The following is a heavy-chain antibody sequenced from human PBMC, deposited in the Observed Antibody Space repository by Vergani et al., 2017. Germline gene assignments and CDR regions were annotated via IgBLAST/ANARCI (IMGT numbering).Heavy chain of an antibody. Sequence: QVQLVQSGAEVKKPGASVKVSCKASGYTFTSYDINWVRQATGQGLEWMGWMNPNSGNTGYAQKFQGRVTMTRNTSISTAYMELSSLRSEDTAVYYCARDPSATTYYDFWSGYQRNWYFDLWGRGTLVTVSS. CDR1: GYTFTSYD. D-gene: IGHD3-3*01. J-gene: IGHJ2*01. V-gene: IGHV1-8*01. CDR2: MNPNSGNT. CDR3: ARDPSATTYYDFWSGYQRNWYFDL.